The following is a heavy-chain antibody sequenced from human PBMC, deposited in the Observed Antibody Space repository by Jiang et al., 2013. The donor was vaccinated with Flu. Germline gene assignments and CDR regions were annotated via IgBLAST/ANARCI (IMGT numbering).Heavy chain of an antibody. D-gene: IGHD3-22*01. Sequence: LLKPSETLSLTCTVSGGSISSSSYYWGWIRQPQGRGWSGLGVSIIVGSTYYNPSLKSRVTISVDTSKNQFSLKLSSVTAADTAVYYCARSSQFGSGYFYWGQGTLVTVSS. CDR3: ARSSQFGSGYFY. CDR1: GGSISSSSYY. J-gene: IGHJ4*02. CDR2: SIIVGST. V-gene: IGHV4-39*01.